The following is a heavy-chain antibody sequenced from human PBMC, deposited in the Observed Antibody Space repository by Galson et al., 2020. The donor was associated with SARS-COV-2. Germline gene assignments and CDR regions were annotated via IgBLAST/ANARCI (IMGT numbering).Heavy chain of an antibody. CDR1: GFTFSTYW. Sequence: GESLKISCAASGFTFSTYWMNWVRQAPGKGLEWVANIKQDGSEKYYVDSVKGRFTISRDNAKTTLYLQMNSLRAEDTAVYYCARAGAIAASPGRSWGQGTLVTVSS. CDR3: ARAGAIAASPGRS. J-gene: IGHJ4*02. CDR2: IKQDGSEK. D-gene: IGHD6-13*01. V-gene: IGHV3-7*01.